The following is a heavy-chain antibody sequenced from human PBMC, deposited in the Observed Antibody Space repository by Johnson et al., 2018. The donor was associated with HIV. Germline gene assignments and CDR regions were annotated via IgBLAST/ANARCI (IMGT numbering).Heavy chain of an antibody. V-gene: IGHV3-64*01. Sequence: VQLVESGGGLVQPGGSLRLSCAASGFTFSSYAMHWVRQAPGKGLDYVSAISSDGGSSYSANSVKGRFTISRDNSKNTLFLQMGSLRAEDMAVYYCARRAHDAFDIWGQGTMVTVSS. J-gene: IGHJ3*02. CDR2: ISSDGGSS. CDR1: GFTFSSYA. CDR3: ARRAHDAFDI.